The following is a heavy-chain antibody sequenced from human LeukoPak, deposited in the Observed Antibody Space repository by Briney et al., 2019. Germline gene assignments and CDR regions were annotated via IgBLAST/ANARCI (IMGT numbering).Heavy chain of an antibody. D-gene: IGHD6-19*01. CDR3: ARVAVSGTDWFDP. V-gene: IGHV6-1*01. CDR1: GDSVSSNSAA. Sequence: SQTLSLTCAISGDSVSSNSAAWSWIRQSPSRGLEWLGSTYYRSKWYNDYAVSVKSRITINPDTSKNQFSLQLNSVTPEDTAVYYCARVAVSGTDWFDPWGQGTLVTVSS. J-gene: IGHJ5*02. CDR2: TYYRSKWYN.